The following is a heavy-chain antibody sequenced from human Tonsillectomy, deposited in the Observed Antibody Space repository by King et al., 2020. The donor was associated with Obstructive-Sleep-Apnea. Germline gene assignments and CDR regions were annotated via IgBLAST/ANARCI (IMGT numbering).Heavy chain of an antibody. V-gene: IGHV3-30*02. Sequence: VQLVESGGGVVQPGRSLRLSCAASGFTFSNYGMHWVRQAPGKGLEWVACIRYDGSNKYYGDSVKGRFTISRDNFKNTQYLQMNSLRPEDTAVYYCARGSYSSGWEGDYWGQGTLVIVSS. CDR1: GFTFSNYG. J-gene: IGHJ4*02. CDR3: ARGSYSSGWEGDY. CDR2: IRYDGSNK. D-gene: IGHD6-19*01.